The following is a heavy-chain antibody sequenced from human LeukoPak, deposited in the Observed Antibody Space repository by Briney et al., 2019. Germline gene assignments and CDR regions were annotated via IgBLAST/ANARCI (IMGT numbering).Heavy chain of an antibody. CDR2: ISAYNGNT. CDR1: GYTFTNYG. V-gene: IGHV1-18*01. CDR3: ARDGSGSYYNVIDY. J-gene: IGHJ4*02. Sequence: VASVKVSCKASGYTFTNYGISWVRQAPGQGLEWMGWISAYNGNTNYAQKLQGRVTMTTDTSTSTAYMELRSLRSDDTAVYYCARDGSGSYYNVIDYWGQGTLVTVSS. D-gene: IGHD3-10*01.